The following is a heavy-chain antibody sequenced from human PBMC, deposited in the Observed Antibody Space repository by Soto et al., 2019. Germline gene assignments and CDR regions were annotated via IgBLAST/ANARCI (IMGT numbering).Heavy chain of an antibody. Sequence: ASVKVSCKASGNTFTSYDINWVRQATGQGLEWMGWMNPNSGNTGYAQKFQGRVTMTRNTSISTAYMELSSLRSEDTAVYYCATTRIAAAGTPDYWGQGTLVTVSS. CDR1: GNTFTSYD. V-gene: IGHV1-8*01. D-gene: IGHD6-13*01. CDR2: MNPNSGNT. J-gene: IGHJ4*02. CDR3: ATTRIAAAGTPDY.